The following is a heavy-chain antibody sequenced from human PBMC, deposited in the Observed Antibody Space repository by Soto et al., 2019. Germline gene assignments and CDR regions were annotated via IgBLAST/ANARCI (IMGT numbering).Heavy chain of an antibody. V-gene: IGHV1-69*02. D-gene: IGHD2-2*01. CDR1: GGTFSSYT. CDR3: ARGEERVAMPSGY. J-gene: IGHJ4*02. CDR2: IIPILGIA. Sequence: SVKVSCNASGGTFSSYTISWVRQAPGQGLEWMGRIIPILGIANYAQKFQGRVTITADKSTSTAYMELSSLRSEDTAVYYCARGEERVAMPSGYWGQGTLVTVSS.